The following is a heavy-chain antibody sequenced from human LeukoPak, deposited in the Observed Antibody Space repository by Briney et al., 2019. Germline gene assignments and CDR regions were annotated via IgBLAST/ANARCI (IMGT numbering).Heavy chain of an antibody. D-gene: IGHD4-23*01. CDR1: GFTFTSYS. Sequence: GGSLRLSCAASGFTFTSYSMNWVRQAPGKGLEWVSTISGGGGSTYYADSVKGRFTISRDNSKNTLYLQVSSLRAEDTAVYYCAIGGKWVVTPFDYWGQGTLVTVSS. V-gene: IGHV3-23*01. J-gene: IGHJ4*02. CDR3: AIGGKWVVTPFDY. CDR2: ISGGGGST.